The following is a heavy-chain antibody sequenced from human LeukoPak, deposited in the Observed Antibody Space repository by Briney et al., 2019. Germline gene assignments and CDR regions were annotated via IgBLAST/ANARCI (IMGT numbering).Heavy chain of an antibody. D-gene: IGHD6-19*01. V-gene: IGHV4-39*07. Sequence: PSETLSLTCTVSGGSISSSSYYWGWIRQPPGKGLEWIGSIYYSGSTYYNPSLKSRVTISVDTSKNQFSLKLSSVTAADTAVYYCARVRRPSGSGWYVGFDYWGQGTLVTVSS. CDR2: IYYSGST. CDR3: ARVRRPSGSGWYVGFDY. CDR1: GGSISSSSYY. J-gene: IGHJ4*02.